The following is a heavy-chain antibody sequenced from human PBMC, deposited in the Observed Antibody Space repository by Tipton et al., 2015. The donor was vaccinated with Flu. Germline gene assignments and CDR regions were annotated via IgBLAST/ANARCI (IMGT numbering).Heavy chain of an antibody. J-gene: IGHJ4*02. D-gene: IGHD3-10*01. Sequence: VQLVQSGAEVKEPGNSLKISCKGSGYSFSNDWIGWVRQMPGKGLEWIGTIYYSGTTYYNPSLKSRLTISVDTSKNQFSLRLSSVTAADSAVYYCARRGAVLLFDYWGQGTLVTVSS. V-gene: IGHV5-51*03. CDR2: IYYSGTT. CDR1: GYSFSNDW. CDR3: ARRGAVLLFDY.